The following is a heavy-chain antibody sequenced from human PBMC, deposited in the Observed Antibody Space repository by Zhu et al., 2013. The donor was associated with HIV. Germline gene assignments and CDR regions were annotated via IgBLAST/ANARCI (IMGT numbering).Heavy chain of an antibody. CDR2: ISTHNYNT. CDR3: ARDRRDRGYSSLTPYYFDS. D-gene: IGHD3-22*01. Sequence: QVQLVQSGAEVRKPGASVKVSCKASGYTFTTYGINWVRQAPGQGLEWMGWISTHNYNTNYAEKLQGRVTMTTDTSTSTAYMELRSLRSDDTAVYYCARDRRDRGYSSLTPYYFDSWGQGTLVTVSS. V-gene: IGHV1-18*01. CDR1: GYTFTTYG. J-gene: IGHJ4*02.